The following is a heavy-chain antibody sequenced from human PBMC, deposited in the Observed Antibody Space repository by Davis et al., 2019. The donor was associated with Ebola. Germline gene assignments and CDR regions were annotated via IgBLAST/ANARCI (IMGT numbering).Heavy chain of an antibody. CDR1: GDSISTYH. J-gene: IGHJ2*01. CDR2: IFFSGST. CDR3: AIRQEDGWYWYFDL. Sequence: PSETLSLTCTVSGDSISTYHWSWIRQPPGKGLEWIGYIFFSGSTTYNPSLSSRVTLSLDPSKDQFSLQLTSVTAADTAVYYCAIRQEDGWYWYFDLWGRGTLVTVSS. D-gene: IGHD6-19*01. V-gene: IGHV4-59*08.